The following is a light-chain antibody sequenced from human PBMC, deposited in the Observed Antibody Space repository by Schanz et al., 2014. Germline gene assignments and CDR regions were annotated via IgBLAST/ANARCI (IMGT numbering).Light chain of an antibody. V-gene: IGLV2-14*01. J-gene: IGLJ1*01. CDR2: DVS. CDR1: SSDVGGYNY. Sequence: QSALTQPASVSGSPGQSITISCTGTSSDVGGYNYVSWYRQHPGKVPKLMIFDVSNRPSGVSNRFSGSKSGNTASLTISGLQAEDEADYYCSSYAGAYVFGTGTKVTVL. CDR3: SSYAGAYV.